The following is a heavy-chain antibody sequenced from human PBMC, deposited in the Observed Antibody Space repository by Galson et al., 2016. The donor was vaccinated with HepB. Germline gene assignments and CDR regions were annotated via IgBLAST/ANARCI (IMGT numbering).Heavy chain of an antibody. CDR3: AKYSGSDGYFDY. J-gene: IGHJ4*02. V-gene: IGHV3-7*03. CDR1: GFTFGSYL. D-gene: IGHD5-12*01. Sequence: SLRLSCAASGFTFGSYLMAWVRQAPGKGLEWVAHIKQDESAKNYVDSVKGRFTISRDNAKTSLYLQRISLRDKDTAVYYCAKYSGSDGYFDYWGRGTLVTVSS. CDR2: IKQDESAK.